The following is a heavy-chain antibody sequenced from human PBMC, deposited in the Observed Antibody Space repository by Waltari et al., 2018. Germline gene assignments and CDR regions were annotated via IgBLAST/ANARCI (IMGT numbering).Heavy chain of an antibody. CDR1: GFTVGCSA. V-gene: IGHV3-23*01. CDR3: AKVEGGIVTRYYALDI. CDR2: ISGSSSST. J-gene: IGHJ3*02. D-gene: IGHD3-16*02. Sequence: EVQLLESGGGLVQPGGSLRLSCAASGFTVGCSALWWVRQAPGKGREWISGISGSSSSTYYADSVKGRFTISRDNSKNTLYLQMNSLRVEDTAVYFCAKVEGGIVTRYYALDIWGQGTMVTVSS.